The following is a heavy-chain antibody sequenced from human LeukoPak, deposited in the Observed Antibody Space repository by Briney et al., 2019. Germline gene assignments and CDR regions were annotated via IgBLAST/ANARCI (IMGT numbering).Heavy chain of an antibody. D-gene: IGHD1-26*01. CDR1: GGTFSSYA. V-gene: IGHV1-69*04. J-gene: IGHJ4*02. CDR2: IIPILGIA. CDR3: ARDYSGSYPYFDY. Sequence: SVKVSCKASGGTFSSYAISWVRQAPGQGLEWMGRIIPILGIANYAQKFQGRVTITADKSTSTAYMELSSLRSEDTAVYYCARDYSGSYPYFDYWGQGTLVTVSS.